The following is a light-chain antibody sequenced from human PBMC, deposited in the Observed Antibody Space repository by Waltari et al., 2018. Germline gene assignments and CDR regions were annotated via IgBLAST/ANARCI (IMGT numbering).Light chain of an antibody. Sequence: DIQMTQSPSSLAASVGDRVTITCQASQDITIYLNWYQQKPGKAPKLLIYDTSKLETGVPSRFSGSGSGTHFTFTISSLQPEDIATYYCQVSFHFPLTFGGGT. CDR3: QVSFHFPLT. CDR1: QDITIY. J-gene: IGKJ4*01. CDR2: DTS. V-gene: IGKV1-33*01.